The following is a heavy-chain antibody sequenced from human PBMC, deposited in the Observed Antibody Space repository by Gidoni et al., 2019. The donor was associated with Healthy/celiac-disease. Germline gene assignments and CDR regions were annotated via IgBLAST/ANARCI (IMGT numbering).Heavy chain of an antibody. Sequence: QVQLQESGPGLVKPSETLSLTCTVSGGSISSDFWSWIRQSPGKGLEWIGYIYYSGETNYNPSLKNRVTISIDASKNKFSLKLTSVTAADTALYYCARGAGWFGEIWFHGMDVWGQGTTVTVSS. CDR2: IYYSGET. J-gene: IGHJ6*02. CDR1: GGSISSDF. V-gene: IGHV4-59*01. CDR3: ARGAGWFGEIWFHGMDV. D-gene: IGHD3-10*01.